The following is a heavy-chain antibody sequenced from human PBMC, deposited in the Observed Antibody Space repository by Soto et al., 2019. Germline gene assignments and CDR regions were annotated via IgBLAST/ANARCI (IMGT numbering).Heavy chain of an antibody. CDR3: ARVATAMTYDF. CDR2: ISNDGRRK. V-gene: IGHV3-30*04. J-gene: IGHJ4*02. Sequence: PGGSLRLSCAASGFSLSTNTMHWVRQVPGKGLEWVASISNDGRRKYYADFVKGRFTIPRDAANNILYLEMNSLRAEDTSLYYCARVATAMTYDFWGQGXQVTVYS. CDR1: GFSLSTNT. D-gene: IGHD2-21*02.